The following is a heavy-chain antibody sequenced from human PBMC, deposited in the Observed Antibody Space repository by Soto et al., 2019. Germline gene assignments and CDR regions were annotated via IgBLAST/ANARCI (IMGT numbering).Heavy chain of an antibody. Sequence: QEQLVQSGGGLVKPGGSLRLSCTASGFTFSDHYMSWIRQAPGKGLEWVSYISNTNSYTNYADSVRGRFTISRDNAQNSLYLQMNSLRAEDTDVYYCARRPYGLDVWGQGTTDTVSS. CDR1: GFTFSDHY. CDR3: ARRPYGLDV. J-gene: IGHJ6*02. V-gene: IGHV3-11*05. CDR2: ISNTNSYT.